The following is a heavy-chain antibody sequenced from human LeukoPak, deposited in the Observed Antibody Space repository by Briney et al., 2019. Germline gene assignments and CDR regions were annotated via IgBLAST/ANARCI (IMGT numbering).Heavy chain of an antibody. D-gene: IGHD3-22*01. CDR2: IYPGDSDT. CDR1: GYSFTSYW. V-gene: IGHV5-51*01. Sequence: GASLKISCKGSGYSFTSYWIGWVRPMPGKGLEWMGIIYPGDSDTSYSPSFQGQVTISADKSISTAYLQWSSLKASDTAMYYCARQRSPPTYYYDSSGYTIDYWGQGTLVTVSS. J-gene: IGHJ4*02. CDR3: ARQRSPPTYYYDSSGYTIDY.